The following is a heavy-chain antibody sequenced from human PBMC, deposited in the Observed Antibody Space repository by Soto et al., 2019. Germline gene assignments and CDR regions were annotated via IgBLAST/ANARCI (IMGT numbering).Heavy chain of an antibody. Sequence: GGSLRLSCAASGFTFSSYAMSWVRQAPGKGLEWVSAISGSGGSTYYADSVKGRFTISRDNPKNTLYLQMNSLRAEDTAVYYCAKDHGYCSSTSCFEYFQHWGQGTLVTVSS. CDR3: AKDHGYCSSTSCFEYFQH. D-gene: IGHD2-2*03. CDR1: GFTFSSYA. CDR2: ISGSGGST. V-gene: IGHV3-23*01. J-gene: IGHJ1*01.